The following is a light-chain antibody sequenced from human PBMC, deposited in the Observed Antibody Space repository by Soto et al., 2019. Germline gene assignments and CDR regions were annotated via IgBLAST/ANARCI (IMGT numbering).Light chain of an antibody. Sequence: DIVMTQSPDSLAVSLGERATINCKASQSVLYSSNNKNYLAWYQQKPGQPPKLLIYWASTRESGVPDRFRGSGYGTEFTLTISSLQAEDVAVYYCQQYYTTLYTFGQGTKLEIK. V-gene: IGKV4-1*01. CDR2: WAS. CDR1: QSVLYSSNNKNY. CDR3: QQYYTTLYT. J-gene: IGKJ2*01.